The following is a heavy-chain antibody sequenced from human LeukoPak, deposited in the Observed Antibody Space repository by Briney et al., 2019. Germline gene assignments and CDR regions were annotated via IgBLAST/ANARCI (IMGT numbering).Heavy chain of an antibody. D-gene: IGHD1-26*01. CDR1: GFTFSTYW. CDR2: ISSSSSTI. Sequence: GGSLRLSCAASGFTFSTYWMTWVRQAPGKGLEWVSYISSSSSTIYYADSVKGRFTISRDNAKNSLYLQMNSLRAEDTAVYYCARDKGPHSGSYFYYWGQGTLVTVSS. CDR3: ARDKGPHSGSYFYY. V-gene: IGHV3-48*01. J-gene: IGHJ4*02.